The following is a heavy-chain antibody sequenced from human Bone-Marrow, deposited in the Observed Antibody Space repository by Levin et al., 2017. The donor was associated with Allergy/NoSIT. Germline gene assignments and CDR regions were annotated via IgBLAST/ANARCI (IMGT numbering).Heavy chain of an antibody. CDR2: INPSGGST. CDR1: GYTFTSYY. D-gene: IGHD2-21*02. CDR3: ARDPGGDLRSEWGYGMDV. J-gene: IGHJ6*02. Sequence: PGGSLRLSCKASGYTFTSYYMHWVRQAPGQGLEWMGIINPSGGSTSYAQKFQGRVTMTRDTSTSTVYMELSSLRSEDTAVYYCARDPGGDLRSEWGYGMDVWGQGTTVTVSS. V-gene: IGHV1-46*01.